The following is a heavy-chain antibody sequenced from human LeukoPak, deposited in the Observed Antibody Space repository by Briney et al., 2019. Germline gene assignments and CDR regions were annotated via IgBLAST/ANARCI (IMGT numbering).Heavy chain of an antibody. CDR3: AKVRGTYSSGYFFDY. CDR1: GFTFDNYA. J-gene: IGHJ4*02. D-gene: IGHD6-19*01. Sequence: PGRSLRLSCAASGFTFDNYAMHWVRHAPGKGLEWLSIISWNSGYIGYADSVKGRFTISRDNAKKSLDLQMNSPRAEDTAFYYCAKVRGTYSSGYFFDYWGQGTLVTVSS. CDR2: ISWNSGYI. V-gene: IGHV3-9*01.